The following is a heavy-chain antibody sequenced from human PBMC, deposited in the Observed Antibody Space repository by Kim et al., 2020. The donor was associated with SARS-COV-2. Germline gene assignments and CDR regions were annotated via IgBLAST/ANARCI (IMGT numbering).Heavy chain of an antibody. CDR3: ARVLTSGWSYFDY. J-gene: IGHJ4*02. Sequence: YADSMEGRFTISRDNARASLYLKMNSLRAEDTAVYYCARVLTSGWSYFDYWGQGTLVTVSS. D-gene: IGHD6-19*01. V-gene: IGHV3-21*01.